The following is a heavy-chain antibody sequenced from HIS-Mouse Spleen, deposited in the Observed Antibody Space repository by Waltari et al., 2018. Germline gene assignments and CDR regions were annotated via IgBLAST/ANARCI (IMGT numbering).Heavy chain of an antibody. D-gene: IGHD6-13*01. Sequence: QLQLQESGPGLVKPSETLSLTCTVSGGSISSSSYYWGWIRQPPGKGRGGIGSIDYSGSNSYNPSLKSRVTISVDTSKNQFSLKLSSVTAADTAVYYCAREIPYSSSWYDWYFDLWGRGTLVTVSS. CDR2: IDYSGSN. CDR1: GGSISSSSYY. CDR3: AREIPYSSSWYDWYFDL. V-gene: IGHV4-39*07. J-gene: IGHJ2*01.